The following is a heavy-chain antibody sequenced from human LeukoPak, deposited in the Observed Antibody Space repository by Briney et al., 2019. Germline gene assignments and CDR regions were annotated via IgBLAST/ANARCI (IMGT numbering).Heavy chain of an antibody. J-gene: IGHJ4*02. V-gene: IGHV4-39*01. Sequence: SETLSLTCTVSGGSISSSSYYWSWIRQSPGKGLEWIASIHYSGSTSYNPSLKSRVTISVDTSKNQFSLKLSSVTAADTAVYYCARGGVIWSWGYWGRGALVTVSS. CDR1: GGSISSSSYY. CDR3: ARGGVIWSWGY. D-gene: IGHD3-10*01. CDR2: IHYSGST.